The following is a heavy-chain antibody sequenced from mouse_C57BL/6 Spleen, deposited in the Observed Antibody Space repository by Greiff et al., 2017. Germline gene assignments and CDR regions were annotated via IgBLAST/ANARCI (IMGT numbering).Heavy chain of an antibody. Sequence: EVQLLHSGPELVKPGASVKISCKASGYTFTDYYMNWVKQSHGKSLEWIGEINPNNGGTSSNQKFKGKATLTVDKSSITAYMELRSLTAEYSAVYYYASDGNYFYWYVDVWGTVTTVTGSS. CDR3: ASDGNYFYWYVDV. CDR2: INPNNGGT. V-gene: IGHV1-26*01. CDR1: GYTFTDYY. D-gene: IGHD2-1*01. J-gene: IGHJ1*03.